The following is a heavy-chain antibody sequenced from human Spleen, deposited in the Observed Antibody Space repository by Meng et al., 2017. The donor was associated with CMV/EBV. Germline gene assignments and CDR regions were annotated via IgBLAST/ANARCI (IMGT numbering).Heavy chain of an antibody. CDR1: GFTFSCYA. J-gene: IGHJ6*02. V-gene: IGHV3-21*01. CDR3: ARERFEGSGNNQQYHGMDV. D-gene: IGHD3-10*01. CDR2: ISSQSNYI. Sequence: GEFLKISCAASGFTFSCYAMSWVRQATGKGLEWVSSISSQSNYIYYLDSLKGRFTVFRDNAKNSLYLQVSSLTADDTAVYHCARERFEGSGNNQQYHGMDVWGQGTTVTVSS.